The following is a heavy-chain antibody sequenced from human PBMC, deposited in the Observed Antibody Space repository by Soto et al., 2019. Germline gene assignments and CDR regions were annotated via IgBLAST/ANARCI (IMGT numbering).Heavy chain of an antibody. CDR1: GFTFSSYG. V-gene: IGHV3-30*03. J-gene: IGHJ6*02. CDR2: ISYDGSNK. D-gene: IGHD4-4*01. CDR3: AAVTNWNYYYYCMDV. Sequence: QVQLVESGGGVVQPGRSLRLSCAASGFTFSSYGMHWVRQAPGKGLEWVAVISYDGSNKYYADSVKGRFTISRDNSKNTLYLQMNSLRAEDTAVYYCAAVTNWNYYYYCMDVWGQGTTVTVSS.